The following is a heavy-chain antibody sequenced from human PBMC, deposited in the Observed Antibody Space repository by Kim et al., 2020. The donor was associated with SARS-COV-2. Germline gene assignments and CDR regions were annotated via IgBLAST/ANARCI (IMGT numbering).Heavy chain of an antibody. Sequence: SETLSLTCTVSGGSISSSSYYWGWIRQPPGKGLEWIGSIYYSGSTYYNPSLKSRVTISVDTSKNQFSLKLSSVTAADTAVYYCAREFRFGEVFDYWGQGTLVTVSS. V-gene: IGHV4-39*07. CDR3: AREFRFGEVFDY. CDR2: IYYSGST. D-gene: IGHD3-10*01. J-gene: IGHJ4*02. CDR1: GGSISSSSYY.